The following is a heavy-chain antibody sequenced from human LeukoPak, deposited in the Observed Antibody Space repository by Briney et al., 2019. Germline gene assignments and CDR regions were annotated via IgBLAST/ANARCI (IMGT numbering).Heavy chain of an antibody. CDR1: GYSFTSYW. Sequence: GESLKISCKGSGYSFTSYWIGWVRQMPGKGLEWMGFIYPGDSDTRYSPSFQGQVTISADKSISTAYLQWSSLKASDTAMYYCARHVTVVPAATYYYYYYMDVWGKGTTVTVSS. J-gene: IGHJ6*03. CDR3: ARHVTVVPAATYYYYYYMDV. V-gene: IGHV5-51*01. CDR2: IYPGDSDT. D-gene: IGHD2-2*01.